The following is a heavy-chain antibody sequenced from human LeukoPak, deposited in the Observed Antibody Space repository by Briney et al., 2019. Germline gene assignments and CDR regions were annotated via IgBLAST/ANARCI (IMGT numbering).Heavy chain of an antibody. D-gene: IGHD3-22*01. CDR3: ARVIGLAYYDSSGYSYYGMDV. CDR1: GYTFTGYY. J-gene: IGHJ6*02. CDR2: INPNSGGA. V-gene: IGHV1-2*02. Sequence: ASVKVSCKASGYTFTGYYMHWVRQAPGQGLEWMGWINPNSGGANYAQKFQGRVTMTRYTSISTAYMELSRLRSDDTAVYYCARVIGLAYYDSSGYSYYGMDVWGQGTTVTVSS.